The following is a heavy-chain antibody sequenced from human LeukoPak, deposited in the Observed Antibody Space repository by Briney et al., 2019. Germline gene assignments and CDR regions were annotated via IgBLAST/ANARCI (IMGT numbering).Heavy chain of an antibody. CDR3: AKDGPLLRFSDGMDV. CDR1: GFTFSSYA. CDR2: ISYDGSNK. D-gene: IGHD3-3*01. V-gene: IGHV3-30*04. J-gene: IGHJ6*02. Sequence: GGSLRLSCAASGFTFSSYAMHWVRQAPGKGLEWVAVISYDGSNKYYADSVKGRFTISRDNSKNTLYLQMNSLRAEDTAVYYCAKDGPLLRFSDGMDVWGQGTTVTVSS.